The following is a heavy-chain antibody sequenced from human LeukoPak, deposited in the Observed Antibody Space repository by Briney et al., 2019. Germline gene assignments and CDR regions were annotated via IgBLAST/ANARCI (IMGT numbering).Heavy chain of an antibody. CDR2: INPDSGGT. CDR1: GYTFTGYY. J-gene: IGHJ4*02. Sequence: ASVKVSCKASGYTFTGYYMHWVRQAPGQGLEWMGWINPDSGGTNYAQKFQGRVTMTRDTSISTAYMELSRLRSDDMAVYYCAXXAVAGPTLYYFDYWGQGTLVTVSS. V-gene: IGHV1-2*02. CDR3: AXXAVAGPTLYYFDY. D-gene: IGHD6-19*01.